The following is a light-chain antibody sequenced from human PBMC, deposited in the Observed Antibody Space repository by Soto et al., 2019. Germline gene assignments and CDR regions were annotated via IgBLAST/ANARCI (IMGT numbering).Light chain of an antibody. V-gene: IGKV1-27*01. CDR2: GPS. J-gene: IGKJ3*01. Sequence: DIQMTQSPSSLSASVGDTVTITCRASQDISNYLAWFQQKPREAPKLLSYGPSTLESGVPSRFSGGKSGTDFTLTISGLQPEDVAIYYCQKYNRLPFTFGPGTKVEIQ. CDR1: QDISNY. CDR3: QKYNRLPFT.